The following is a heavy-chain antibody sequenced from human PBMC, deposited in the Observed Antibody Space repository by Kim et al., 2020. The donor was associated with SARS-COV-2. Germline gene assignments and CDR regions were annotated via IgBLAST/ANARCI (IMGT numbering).Heavy chain of an antibody. CDR3: ARAPKHYDFWSGPLAYYGMDV. CDR1: GYTSTSYG. J-gene: IGHJ6*02. CDR2: ISAYNGNT. Sequence: ASVKVSCKASGYTSTSYGISWVRQAPGQGLEWMGWISAYNGNTNYAQKLQGRVTMTTDTSTSTAYMELRSLRSDDTAVYYCARAPKHYDFWSGPLAYYGMDVWGQGTTVTVSS. D-gene: IGHD3-3*01. V-gene: IGHV1-18*01.